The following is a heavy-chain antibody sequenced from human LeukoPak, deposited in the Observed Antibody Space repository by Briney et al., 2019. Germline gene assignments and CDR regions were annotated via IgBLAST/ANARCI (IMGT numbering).Heavy chain of an antibody. CDR1: GGSISSYY. Sequence: SETLSLTCTVSGGSISSYYWSWIRQPPGKGLEWIGYIYYSGSTNYNPSLKSRVTISVDTSKNQFSLKLSSVTAADTAVYYCARSFMTTVTTFGYYYMDVWGKGTTVTISS. CDR3: ARSFMTTVTTFGYYYMDV. V-gene: IGHV4-59*01. J-gene: IGHJ6*03. CDR2: IYYSGST. D-gene: IGHD4-17*01.